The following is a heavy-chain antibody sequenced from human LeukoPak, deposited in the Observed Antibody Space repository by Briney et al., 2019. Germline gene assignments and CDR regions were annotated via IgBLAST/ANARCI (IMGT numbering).Heavy chain of an antibody. CDR3: AKDWTTVVTPKGYYFDS. Sequence: GGSLRLSCAASGFTFTNYAMSWVRQAPGKGLEWVSAIGGSGGVTSYAESVKGRFTVSRDNSKNTLSLQMDSLRVEDTALYYCAKDWTTVVTPKGYYFDSWGQGTLVTVSS. V-gene: IGHV3-23*01. D-gene: IGHD4-23*01. CDR2: IGGSGGVT. CDR1: GFTFTNYA. J-gene: IGHJ4*02.